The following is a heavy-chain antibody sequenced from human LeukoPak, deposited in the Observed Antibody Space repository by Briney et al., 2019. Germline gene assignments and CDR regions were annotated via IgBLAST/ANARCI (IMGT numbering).Heavy chain of an antibody. J-gene: IGHJ4*02. D-gene: IGHD6-13*01. CDR1: GFTFSSYA. CDR2: ISGSGGST. Sequence: GGSLRLSCAASGFTFSSYAMSWVRQAPGKGLEWVSAISGSGGSTYYADSVKGRFTISRDNSKNTLYLQMNSLRAEDTAVYYCAKDMVRYSSSWYLAYWGQGTLVTVSS. V-gene: IGHV3-23*01. CDR3: AKDMVRYSSSWYLAY.